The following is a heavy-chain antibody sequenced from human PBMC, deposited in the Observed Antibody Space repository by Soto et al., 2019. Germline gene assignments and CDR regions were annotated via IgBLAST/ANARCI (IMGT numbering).Heavy chain of an antibody. CDR2: ISYDGSNK. D-gene: IGHD5-12*01. CDR1: GFTFSSYG. J-gene: IGHJ6*03. Sequence: GGFLRLSCAASGFTFSSYGMHWVRQAPGKGLEWVAVISYDGSNKYYADSVKGRFTISRDNSKNTLYLQMNSLRAEDTAVYYCAKVGGNSGSDLNSYYYMDAWGKGTTVTVSS. CDR3: AKVGGNSGSDLNSYYYMDA. V-gene: IGHV3-30*18.